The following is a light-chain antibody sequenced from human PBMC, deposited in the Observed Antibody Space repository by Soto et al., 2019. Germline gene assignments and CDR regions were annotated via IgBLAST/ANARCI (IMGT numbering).Light chain of an antibody. Sequence: QSALTQPASVSGSPGQSITISCTGTSSDVGGYNYVSWYQQHPGKAPKHMIYEVSNRPSGVSHRFSGSKSGNTASLTISGLQAEDEADYYCCSHTSSSPYVFGTGTKLTVL. CDR2: EVS. CDR3: CSHTSSSPYV. CDR1: SSDVGGYNY. J-gene: IGLJ1*01. V-gene: IGLV2-14*01.